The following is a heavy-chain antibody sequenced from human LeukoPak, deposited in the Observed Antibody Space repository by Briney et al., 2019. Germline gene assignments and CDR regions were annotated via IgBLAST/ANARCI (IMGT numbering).Heavy chain of an antibody. D-gene: IGHD3-10*01. CDR2: IIPILGIA. Sequence: ASVKVSCKASGGTFSSYAISWVRQAPGQGLEWMGRIIPILGIANYAQKFQGRVTMTTDTSTSTAYMELGSLRSDDTAVYYCARDVRSPMLRGVVFDYWGQGTLVTVSS. J-gene: IGHJ4*02. CDR1: GGTFSSYA. V-gene: IGHV1-69*04. CDR3: ARDVRSPMLRGVVFDY.